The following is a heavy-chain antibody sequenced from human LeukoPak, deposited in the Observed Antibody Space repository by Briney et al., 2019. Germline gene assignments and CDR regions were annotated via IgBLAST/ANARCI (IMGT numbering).Heavy chain of an antibody. CDR1: GGSFSGYY. D-gene: IGHD2-15*01. Sequence: PSETLSLTCAVYGGSFSGYYWSWIRQPPGKGLEWIGEINHSGSTNYNPSLKSRVTISVDTSKNQFSLKLSSVTAADTAVYYCARDEGAATSWGQGTLVTVSS. CDR3: ARDEGAATS. J-gene: IGHJ4*02. V-gene: IGHV4-34*01. CDR2: INHSGST.